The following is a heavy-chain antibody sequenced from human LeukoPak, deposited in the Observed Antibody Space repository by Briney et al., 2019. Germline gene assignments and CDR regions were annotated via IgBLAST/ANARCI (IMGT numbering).Heavy chain of an antibody. CDR2: TRNNANSKSK. V-gene: IGHV3-72*01. CDR1: GFTFSDHD. Sequence: SGGSLRLSCAASGFTFSDHDMDWVRQAPGNGLEWVARTRNNANSKSKEYSATVQGRFTISRDDSNHSLYLQMNSPRAADKAGYYCASFWSGHTTGGFDYWGQGSLVTVSS. J-gene: IGHJ4*02. CDR3: ASFWSGHTTGGFDY. D-gene: IGHD3-3*01.